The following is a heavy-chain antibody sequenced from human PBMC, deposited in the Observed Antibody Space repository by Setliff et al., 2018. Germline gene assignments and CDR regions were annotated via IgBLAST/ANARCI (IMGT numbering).Heavy chain of an antibody. CDR3: ATPHCSDGTCRCYFES. Sequence: SVKVSCKVSGGTFGSSAFTWVRQAPGPGLEYMGGIIPFFGNTNYAQKFQGRLSITADESTNTVYMELSRLRSEDTAMYYCATPHCSDGTCRCYFESWGQGTLVTVSS. D-gene: IGHD2-15*01. CDR1: GGTFGSSA. CDR2: IIPFFGNT. J-gene: IGHJ4*02. V-gene: IGHV1-69*13.